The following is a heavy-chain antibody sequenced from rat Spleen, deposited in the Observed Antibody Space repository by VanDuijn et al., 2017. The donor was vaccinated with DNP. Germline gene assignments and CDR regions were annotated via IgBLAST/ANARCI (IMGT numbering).Heavy chain of an antibody. CDR1: GFIFSNYW. CDR3: TSSAEPLFAY. D-gene: IGHD3-1*01. CDR2: ITNNGGGT. V-gene: IGHV5-31*01. J-gene: IGHJ3*01. Sequence: EVQLVESGGGPVQPGRSLKLSCVASGFIFSNYWMTWIRQAPGKGLEWVASITNNGGGTYYPDSVKGRFTISRDNAKSTLYLQMNSLRSEDTATYYCTSSAEPLFAYWGQGTLVTVSS.